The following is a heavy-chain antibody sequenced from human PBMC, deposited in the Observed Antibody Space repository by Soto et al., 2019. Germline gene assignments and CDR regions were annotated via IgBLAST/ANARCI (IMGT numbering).Heavy chain of an antibody. V-gene: IGHV3-72*01. Sequence: GGSLILSCAASAFTFSDHFMDWVRQAPGKGLEWVGRSRNKASSYTTEYAASVRGRFSISRDDSKNSLYLLMNSLKTEDTAMYYCTSGTYASGWNLHYWGQGTLVTVSS. CDR1: AFTFSDHF. CDR2: SRNKASSYTT. D-gene: IGHD6-19*01. J-gene: IGHJ4*02. CDR3: TSGTYASGWNLHY.